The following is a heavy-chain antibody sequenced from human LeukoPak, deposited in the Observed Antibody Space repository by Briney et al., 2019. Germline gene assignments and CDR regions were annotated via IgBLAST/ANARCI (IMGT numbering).Heavy chain of an antibody. J-gene: IGHJ4*02. D-gene: IGHD3-9*01. CDR1: GGSISSYY. Sequence: PSETLSLTCTVSGGSISSYYWSWIRQPPGKGLEWIGYIYYSGSTNYNLSLKSRVTISVDTSKNQFSLKLSSVTAADTAVYYCTRHEPYDILTGGHFDYWGQGTLVTVSS. V-gene: IGHV4-59*08. CDR3: TRHEPYDILTGGHFDY. CDR2: IYYSGST.